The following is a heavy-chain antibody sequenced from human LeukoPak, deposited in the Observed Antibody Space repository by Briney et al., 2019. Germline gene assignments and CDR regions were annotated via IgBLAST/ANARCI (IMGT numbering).Heavy chain of an antibody. V-gene: IGHV4-59*01. J-gene: IGHJ4*02. CDR3: AIGRDAYKTGY. CDR2: IYYNGSP. Sequence: SETLSLTRAVSGDSISTYYCSWIRQSPGKGLEWIGYIYYNGSPNYNPSLKSRVTISLDTSKSQFSLKLSSVTAADTAVYYCAIGRDAYKTGYWGQGALVTVSS. D-gene: IGHD5-24*01. CDR1: GDSISTYY.